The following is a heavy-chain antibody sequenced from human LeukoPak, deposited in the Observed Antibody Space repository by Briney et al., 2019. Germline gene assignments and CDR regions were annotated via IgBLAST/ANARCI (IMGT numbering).Heavy chain of an antibody. Sequence: GGSLRLSCAASGFTFSSYSMNWVRQAPGKGLEWVAYISSSSSTIYYADSVKGRFTISRDNAKNSLYLQMNSLRDEDTAVYYCARDGMVRGVIIWDAFDIWGQGTMVTVSS. CDR2: ISSSSSTI. CDR3: ARDGMVRGVIIWDAFDI. V-gene: IGHV3-48*02. CDR1: GFTFSSYS. D-gene: IGHD3-10*01. J-gene: IGHJ3*02.